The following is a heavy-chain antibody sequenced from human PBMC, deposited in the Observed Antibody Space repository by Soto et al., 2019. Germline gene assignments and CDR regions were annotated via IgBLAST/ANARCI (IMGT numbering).Heavy chain of an antibody. CDR3: ARDGHSSGWNPNAFDI. D-gene: IGHD6-19*01. Sequence: GGSLRLSCAASGFTFSSYSMNWVRQAPGKGLEWVSFSSSSSNYIYYADSVKGRFTISRDNAKNSLYLQMNTLGADDTAVYYCARDGHSSGWNPNAFDIWGPGTMVTVSS. V-gene: IGHV3-21*01. CDR2: SSSSSNYI. J-gene: IGHJ3*02. CDR1: GFTFSSYS.